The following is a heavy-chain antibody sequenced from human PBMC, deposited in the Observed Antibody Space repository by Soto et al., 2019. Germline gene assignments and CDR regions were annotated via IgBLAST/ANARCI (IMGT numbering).Heavy chain of an antibody. J-gene: IGHJ5*02. CDR3: AREHFHSSGWYSQWFDP. V-gene: IGHV3-53*01. CDR2: IYSGGST. Sequence: PGGSLRLSCAASGFTVSSNYMSWVRQAPGKGLEWVSVIYSGGSTYYADSVKGRFTISRDNSKNTLYLQMNSLRAEDTAVYYCAREHFHSSGWYSQWFDPWGQGTLVT. D-gene: IGHD6-19*01. CDR1: GFTVSSNY.